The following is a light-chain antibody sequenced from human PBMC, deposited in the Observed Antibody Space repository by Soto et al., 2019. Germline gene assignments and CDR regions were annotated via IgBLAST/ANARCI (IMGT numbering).Light chain of an antibody. CDR1: SSDVGGYHL. V-gene: IGLV2-23*01. CDR3: CAYAGRSTYV. Sequence: QSALTQPASVSGSPGQSITISCTGTSSDVGGYHLVSWYQQPPGKAPKLMIYEGSKRPSGVSNRFSGSKSGNTASLTISGLQSEDEADYDCCAYAGRSTYVFGTGTKVTVL. J-gene: IGLJ1*01. CDR2: EGS.